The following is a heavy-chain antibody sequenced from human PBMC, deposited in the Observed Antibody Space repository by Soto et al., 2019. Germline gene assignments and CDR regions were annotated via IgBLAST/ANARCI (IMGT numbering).Heavy chain of an antibody. Sequence: GASVKVSCKASGGTFSSYAISWVRQAPGQGLEWMGGIIPIFGTANYAQKFQGRVTITADESTSTAYMELSSLRSEDTAVYYCARTGSGYSYGHNRFDPWGQGTLVTVSS. CDR3: ARTGSGYSYGHNRFDP. J-gene: IGHJ5*02. CDR2: IIPIFGTA. CDR1: GGTFSSYA. D-gene: IGHD5-18*01. V-gene: IGHV1-69*13.